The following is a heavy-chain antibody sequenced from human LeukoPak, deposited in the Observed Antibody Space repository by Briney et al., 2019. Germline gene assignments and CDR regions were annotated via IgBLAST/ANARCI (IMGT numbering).Heavy chain of an antibody. CDR2: IIAYNGNT. V-gene: IGHV1-18*01. D-gene: IGHD2-2*01. CDR3: ARDRGIVVVPAAMNY. Sequence: ASVKVSCKASGYTFTSYGISWVRQAPGQGLEWMGWIIAYNGNTNYAQKLQGRVTMTTDTSTSTAYMELRSLRSDDTAVYYCARDRGIVVVPAAMNYWGQGTLVTVSS. CDR1: GYTFTSYG. J-gene: IGHJ4*02.